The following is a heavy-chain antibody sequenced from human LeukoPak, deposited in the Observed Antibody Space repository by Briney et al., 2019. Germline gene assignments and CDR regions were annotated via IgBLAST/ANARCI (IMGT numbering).Heavy chain of an antibody. V-gene: IGHV4-34*01. J-gene: IGHJ4*02. CDR1: GGSFSGYY. Sequence: SETLSLTCAVYGGSFSGYYWSWIRQPPGKGLEWIGEINHSGSTNYNPSLKSRVTISVDTSKNQFSLKLSSLTAADTAVYYCARHPWTWPYYFDYWGQGTLVTVSS. CDR3: ARHPWTWPYYFDY. D-gene: IGHD3/OR15-3a*01. CDR2: INHSGST.